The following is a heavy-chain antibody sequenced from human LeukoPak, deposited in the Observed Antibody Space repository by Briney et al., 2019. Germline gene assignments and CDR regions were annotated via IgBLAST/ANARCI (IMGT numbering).Heavy chain of an antibody. J-gene: IGHJ4*02. V-gene: IGHV3-23*01. CDR3: AKDISRLYSNYEYYFDY. CDR2: IRGSGGST. Sequence: PGGSLRLSCAASGFTFSSYAMSWVRQAPGKGLEWVSAIRGSGGSTYYADSVKGRFTISRDNSKNTLYLQMNSLRAEDTAVYYCAKDISRLYSNYEYYFDYWGQGTLVTVSS. CDR1: GFTFSSYA. D-gene: IGHD4-11*01.